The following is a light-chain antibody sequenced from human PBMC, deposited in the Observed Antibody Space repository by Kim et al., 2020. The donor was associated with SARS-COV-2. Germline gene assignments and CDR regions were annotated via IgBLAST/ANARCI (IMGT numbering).Light chain of an antibody. Sequence: QSALTQPASVSGSPGQSITISCTGTSSDVGGYNSVSWYQQHPGKAPKLMFYDVTNRPSGVSNRFSGSKSGNTASLTISGLQAEDEADYYCSSYTSSTTPVFGGGTQLTVL. V-gene: IGLV2-14*03. CDR2: DVT. CDR1: SSDVGGYNS. CDR3: SSYTSSTTPV. J-gene: IGLJ3*02.